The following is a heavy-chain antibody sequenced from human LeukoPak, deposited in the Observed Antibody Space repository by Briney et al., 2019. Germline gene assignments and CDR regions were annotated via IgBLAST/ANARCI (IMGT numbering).Heavy chain of an antibody. CDR1: GFTFSNYW. V-gene: IGHV3-23*01. CDR2: ITDSGGNR. D-gene: IGHD6-19*01. Sequence: PGGSLRLSCAASGFTFSNYWMSWVRQAPGKGLEWVSAITDSGGNRQYTDSVKGRFTISRDNSKNTLYLQMDSLRADDTAVYYCAKSSRYGTGWYGKIDYWGQGTLVTVSS. J-gene: IGHJ4*02. CDR3: AKSSRYGTGWYGKIDY.